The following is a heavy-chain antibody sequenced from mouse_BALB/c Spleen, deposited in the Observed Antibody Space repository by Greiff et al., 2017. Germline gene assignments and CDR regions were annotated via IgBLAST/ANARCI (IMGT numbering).Heavy chain of an antibody. D-gene: IGHD2-2*01. CDR2: ISSGGST. V-gene: IGHV5-6-5*01. J-gene: IGHJ3*01. CDR3: AREGDYYGYGGFAY. CDR1: GFTFSSYA. Sequence: DVHLVESGGGLVKPGGSLKLSCAASGFTFSSYAMSWVRQTPEKRLEWVASISSGGSTYYPDSVKGRFTISRDNARNILYLQMSSLRSEDTAMYYCAREGDYYGYGGFAYWGQGTLVTVSA.